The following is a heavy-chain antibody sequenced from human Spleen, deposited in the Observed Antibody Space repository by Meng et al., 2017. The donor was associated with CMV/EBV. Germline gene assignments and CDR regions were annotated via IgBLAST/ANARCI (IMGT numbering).Heavy chain of an antibody. J-gene: IGHJ4*02. CDR1: GITLSNYV. V-gene: IGHV3-20*04. Sequence: SLNTSCASCGITLSNYVISVVRQAPGKGLEWVSGINWNGGSTGYAESVKGRFTISRDNTKNSLYLQMNSLSAEDTALYYCARGTYYYGSGNTYYFDYWGRGTLVTVSS. D-gene: IGHD3-10*01. CDR2: INWNGGST. CDR3: ARGTYYYGSGNTYYFDY.